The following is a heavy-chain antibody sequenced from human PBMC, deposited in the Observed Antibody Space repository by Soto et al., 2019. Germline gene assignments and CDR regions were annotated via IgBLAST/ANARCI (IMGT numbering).Heavy chain of an antibody. CDR1: GFTFSDYY. Sequence: QVQLVESGGGLVKPGGSLRLSCAASGFTFSDYYMSWIRQAPGKGLEWVSYISSSSSYTNYADSVKGRFTISRDNAKNSLYLQMNSLRAEDTAVYYCARDPARDYDRESGGMDVWGQGTTVTVSS. J-gene: IGHJ6*02. D-gene: IGHD4-17*01. V-gene: IGHV3-11*05. CDR2: ISSSSSYT. CDR3: ARDPARDYDRESGGMDV.